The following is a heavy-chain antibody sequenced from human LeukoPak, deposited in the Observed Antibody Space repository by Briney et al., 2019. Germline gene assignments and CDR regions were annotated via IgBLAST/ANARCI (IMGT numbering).Heavy chain of an antibody. CDR1: GGTFSSYA. CDR3: AKTSVGEGRIIGSGYFDN. CDR2: IIPIFGTA. J-gene: IGHJ4*02. D-gene: IGHD2-15*01. V-gene: IGHV1-69*13. Sequence: GASVKVSCKASGGTFSSYAISWVRQAPGQGLEWMGGIIPIFGTANYAQKFQGKVTITADESTSTAYMELSSLRAEDTAVYYCAKTSVGEGRIIGSGYFDNWGQGTLVTVSS.